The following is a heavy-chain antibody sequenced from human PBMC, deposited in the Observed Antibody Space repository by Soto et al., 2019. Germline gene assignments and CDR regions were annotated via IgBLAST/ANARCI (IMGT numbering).Heavy chain of an antibody. J-gene: IGHJ4*02. CDR3: VLGAGWLPDY. Sequence: DVQLVESGGGLVQPGWSLRLSCAASEVTFSTYWINWVRQAPGKGLEWVAIIKDDGSEKFYVDSVKGRFTISTDKAKRSLYLQMNSLRVEDTAVYYCVLGAGWLPDYWGQGTLVTVSS. V-gene: IGHV3-7*01. CDR1: EVTFSTYW. D-gene: IGHD5-12*01. CDR2: IKDDGSEK.